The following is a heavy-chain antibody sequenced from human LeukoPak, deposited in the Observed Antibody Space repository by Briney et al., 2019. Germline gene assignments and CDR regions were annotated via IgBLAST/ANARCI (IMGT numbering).Heavy chain of an antibody. D-gene: IGHD5-12*01. V-gene: IGHV1-2*02. CDR1: GYTFTGYY. CDR3: ARGPIVATNPRYYYYYYMDV. J-gene: IGHJ6*03. CDR2: INPNSGST. Sequence: ASVKVSCKASGYTFTGYYMHWVRQAPGQGLEWMGWINPNSGSTNYAQKLQGRVTMTRDTSISTAYMELRSLRSDDTAVYYCARGPIVATNPRYYYYYYMDVWGKGTTVTVSS.